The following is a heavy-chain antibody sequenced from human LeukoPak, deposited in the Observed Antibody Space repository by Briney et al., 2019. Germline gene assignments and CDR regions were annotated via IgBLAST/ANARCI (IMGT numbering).Heavy chain of an antibody. V-gene: IGHV4-39*07. CDR3: ARDSGYYITMVRGVIGPDAFDI. CDR2: IYYSGST. CDR1: GGSISSSSYY. D-gene: IGHD3-10*01. J-gene: IGHJ3*02. Sequence: SETLSLTCTVSGGSISSSSYYWGWIRQSPGKGLEWIGSIYYSGSTYNNPSLKSRVTISVDTSKNQFSLKLSSVTAADTAVYYCARDSGYYITMVRGVIGPDAFDIWGQGTMVTVSS.